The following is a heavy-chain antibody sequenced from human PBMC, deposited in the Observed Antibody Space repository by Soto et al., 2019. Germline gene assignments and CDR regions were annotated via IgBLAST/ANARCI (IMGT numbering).Heavy chain of an antibody. V-gene: IGHV1-2*02. Sequence: ASVKVSCKASGYSFTAYYFHWVRQAPGQGLEWMGWINPKSGVTNSAQNFQGRVTMTRDTSISTVYMELTRLTSDDTAVYYCARARRYSYDLAYWGPGTLGTVS. J-gene: IGHJ4*02. CDR1: GYSFTAYY. D-gene: IGHD5-18*01. CDR2: INPKSGVT. CDR3: ARARRYSYDLAY.